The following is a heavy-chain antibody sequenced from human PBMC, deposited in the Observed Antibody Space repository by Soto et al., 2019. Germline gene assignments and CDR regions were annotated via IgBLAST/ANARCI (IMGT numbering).Heavy chain of an antibody. CDR2: ISYDGSNK. CDR3: ASQTSGYYYYGMDV. CDR1: GFTFSSYA. Sequence: PGGSLRLSCAASGFTFSSYAMHWVRQAPGKGLEWVAVISYDGSNKYYADSVKGRFTISRDNAKNSLYLQMNSLSAEDTAVYYCASQTSGYYYYGMDVWGQGTTVTVSS. V-gene: IGHV3-30-3*01. J-gene: IGHJ6*02.